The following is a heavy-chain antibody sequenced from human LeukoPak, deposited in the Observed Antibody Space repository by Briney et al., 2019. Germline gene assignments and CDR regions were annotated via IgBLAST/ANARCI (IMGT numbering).Heavy chain of an antibody. CDR1: GFAFSSYN. V-gene: IGHV3-53*01. J-gene: IGHJ5*02. D-gene: IGHD6-13*01. CDR3: AREPPPAAFKTSGAVWQFDP. Sequence: GGSLRLSCAASGFAFSSYNMKWVRQAPGKGLEWVSVIYSGGSTYYADSVKGRFTISRDNSKNTLYLQMNSLRAEDTAVYYCAREPPPAAFKTSGAVWQFDPWGQGTLVTVSS. CDR2: IYSGGST.